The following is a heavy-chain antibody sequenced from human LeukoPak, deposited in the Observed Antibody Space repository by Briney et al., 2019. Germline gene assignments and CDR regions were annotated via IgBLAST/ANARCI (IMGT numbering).Heavy chain of an antibody. D-gene: IGHD3-22*01. J-gene: IGHJ4*02. V-gene: IGHV4-39*07. CDR1: GGSISSSSYY. CDR2: IYYSGST. CDR3: ATESTCYYDSSGYFDY. Sequence: SETLSLTCTVSGGSISSSSYYWGWIRQPPGKGLEWIGSIYYSGSTYYNPSLKSRVTISVDTSKNQFSLKLSSVTAADTAVYYCATESTCYYDSSGYFDYWGQGTLVTVSS.